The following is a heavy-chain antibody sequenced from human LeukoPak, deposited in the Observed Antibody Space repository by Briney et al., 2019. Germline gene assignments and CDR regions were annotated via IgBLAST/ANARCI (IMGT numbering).Heavy chain of an antibody. CDR2: IWNDGSNE. CDR3: AKDAQRGFDYSNSLEY. J-gene: IGHJ4*02. D-gene: IGHD4-11*01. CDR1: GFTFSHFG. Sequence: GRSLRLSCAASGFTFSHFGMHWVRQAPGKGLEWVAVIWNDGSNEYYADPVKGRFTISRDSSKNTVSLQMNSLRDEDTAVYYCAKDAQRGFDYSNSLEYWGQGTLVTVSS. V-gene: IGHV3-33*06.